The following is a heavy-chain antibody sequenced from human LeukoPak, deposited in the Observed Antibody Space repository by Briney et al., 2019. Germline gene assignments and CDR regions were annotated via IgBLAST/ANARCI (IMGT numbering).Heavy chain of an antibody. J-gene: IGHJ5*02. CDR2: INHSGST. Sequence: SETLSLTCAIYGGSFSGYYWSWIRQPPGKGLEWIGEINHSGSTNYNPSLKSRITISVDTSKNQFSLKLSSVTAADTAVYYCAKEPQPIRCSPWGQGTLVTVSS. CDR1: GGSFSGYY. D-gene: IGHD4-17*01. V-gene: IGHV4-34*01. CDR3: AKEPQPIRCSP.